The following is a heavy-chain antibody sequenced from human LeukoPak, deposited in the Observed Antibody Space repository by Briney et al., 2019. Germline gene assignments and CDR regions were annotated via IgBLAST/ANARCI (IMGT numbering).Heavy chain of an antibody. CDR3: ARVLGYYDSSGYYYEDAFDI. CDR2: IIPIFGTA. D-gene: IGHD3-22*01. V-gene: IGHV1-69*06. CDR1: GGTFSSYA. Sequence: SVKVSCKASGGTFSSYAISWVRQAPGQGLEWMGGIIPIFGTANYAQKFQGRVTITADKSTSTAYMELSSLRSEDTAVYYCARVLGYYDSSGYYYEDAFDIWGQGTMVTVSS. J-gene: IGHJ3*02.